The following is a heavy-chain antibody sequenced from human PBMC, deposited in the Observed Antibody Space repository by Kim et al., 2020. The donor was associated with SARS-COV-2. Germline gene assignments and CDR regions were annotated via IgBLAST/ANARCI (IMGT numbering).Heavy chain of an antibody. V-gene: IGHV3-30*18. CDR3: AKGVVGATEVDY. J-gene: IGHJ4*02. D-gene: IGHD1-26*01. CDR1: GFTFSSYG. CDR2: ISYDGSNK. Sequence: GGSLRLSCAASGFTFSSYGMHWVRQAPGKGLEWVAVISYDGSNKYYADSVKGRFTISRDNSKNTLYLQMTSLRAEDTAVYYCAKGVVGATEVDYWGQGT.